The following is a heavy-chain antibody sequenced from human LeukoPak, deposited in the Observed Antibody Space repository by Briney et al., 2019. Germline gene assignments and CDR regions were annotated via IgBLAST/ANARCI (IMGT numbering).Heavy chain of an antibody. J-gene: IGHJ5*02. CDR3: ARDPTLRGGWFDP. D-gene: IGHD3-10*01. V-gene: IGHV4-31*03. CDR1: GGSISSGRFY. CDR2: IYYSGIA. Sequence: SETLSLTCTVSGGSISSGRFYWTWVRQHPGKGLEWIGYIYYSGIAYYNPSLKSRVTMSLDPSKNQFSLQLSSVTAADTAVYYCARDPTLRGGWFDPWGQGILVTVSS.